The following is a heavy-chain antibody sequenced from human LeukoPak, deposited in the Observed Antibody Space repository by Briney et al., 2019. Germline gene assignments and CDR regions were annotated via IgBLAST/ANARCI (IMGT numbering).Heavy chain of an antibody. D-gene: IGHD5-12*01. CDR2: IIPILGAA. Sequence: SVKVSCKASVGTFSIYAISWVRQAPGRGRECMGGIIPILGAANYAQKFQGGVTINTDESTSTAYMELSSLRSEDTAVYYCGATESYYYYMDVWGNGTTVTVSS. CDR1: VGTFSIYA. CDR3: GATESYYYYMDV. V-gene: IGHV1-69*05. J-gene: IGHJ6*03.